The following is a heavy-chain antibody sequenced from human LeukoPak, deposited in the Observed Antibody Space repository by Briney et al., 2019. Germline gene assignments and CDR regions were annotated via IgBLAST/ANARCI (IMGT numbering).Heavy chain of an antibody. Sequence: ASVKVSCKASGYTFTSYAISWVRQAPGQGLEWMGGIIPIFGTANYAQKFQGRVTITADESTSTAYMELSSLRSEDTAVYYCASGEGDFWSGYPLAMDVWGKGTTVTVSS. D-gene: IGHD3-3*01. V-gene: IGHV1-69*13. CDR2: IIPIFGTA. CDR1: GYTFTSYA. J-gene: IGHJ6*04. CDR3: ASGEGDFWSGYPLAMDV.